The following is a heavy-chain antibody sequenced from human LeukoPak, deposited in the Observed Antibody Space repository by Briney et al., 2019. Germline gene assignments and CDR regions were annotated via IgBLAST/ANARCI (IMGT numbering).Heavy chain of an antibody. J-gene: IGHJ5*02. CDR1: GYTFTGYY. D-gene: IGHD2-15*01. V-gene: IGHV1-2*02. CDR2: INPNSGGT. Sequence: ASVKVSCKASGYTFTGYYMHWVRQAPGQGLEWMGWINPNSGGTNYAQKFQGRVTITTDESTSTAYMELSSLRSEDTAVYYCARDVVARYGVWFDPWGQGTLVTVSS. CDR3: ARDVVARYGVWFDP.